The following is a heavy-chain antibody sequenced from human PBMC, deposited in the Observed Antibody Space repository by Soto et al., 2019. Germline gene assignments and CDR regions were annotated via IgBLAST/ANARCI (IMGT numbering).Heavy chain of an antibody. Sequence: QVQLQESGPGLVKPSETLSLTCTVSGASVTSFYWSWIRQAPGKGLEWIGYISDSGSTNYSPSLGSRVTISVDTSKNQFSLRLTSVTAADTAVYYCARRNGIDFWGQGTVVTVSS. CDR1: GASVTSFY. CDR3: ARRNGIDF. CDR2: ISDSGST. D-gene: IGHD2-8*01. V-gene: IGHV4-59*08. J-gene: IGHJ4*02.